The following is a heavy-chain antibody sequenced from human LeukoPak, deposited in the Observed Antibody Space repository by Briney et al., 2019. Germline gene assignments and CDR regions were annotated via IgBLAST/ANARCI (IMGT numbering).Heavy chain of an antibody. J-gene: IGHJ4*02. V-gene: IGHV4-59*08. Sequence: SETLSLTCTVSVDSISSYCWSWIRQSPGKGREWIGYIYYSGSTYYNPSLTSRVTISVDTSKNQFSLRLTSVTAADTAVYYCARHGSRAVAGYIDYWGQGTLVTVYS. D-gene: IGHD6-19*01. CDR3: ARHGSRAVAGYIDY. CDR2: IYYSGST. CDR1: VDSISSYC.